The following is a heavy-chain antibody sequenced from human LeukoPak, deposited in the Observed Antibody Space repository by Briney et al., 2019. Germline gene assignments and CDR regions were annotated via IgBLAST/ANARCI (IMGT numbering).Heavy chain of an antibody. CDR1: GYTFTSYG. J-gene: IGHJ4*02. CDR2: ISAYNGNT. V-gene: IGHV1-18*01. D-gene: IGHD2-2*01. CDR3: ARQSRGYCSSTSYSHYFDY. Sequence: GASVKVSCKASGYTFTSYGISWVRQAPGQGLEWMGWISAYNGNTNYAQKLQGRVTMTTDTSTSTAYMELRSLRSDDTAVYYCARQSRGYCSSTSYSHYFDYWGQGTLVTVSS.